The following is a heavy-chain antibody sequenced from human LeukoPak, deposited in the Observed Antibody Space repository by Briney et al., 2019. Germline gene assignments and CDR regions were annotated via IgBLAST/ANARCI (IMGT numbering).Heavy chain of an antibody. J-gene: IGHJ4*02. CDR3: AKDLATAAAGYFDY. Sequence: PGGSLRLSCAASGFTVSNTHMSWVRQAPGRGLEWVSLINSGGITYYADSVKGRFTISRDNSKNTLHLQMNSLRAEDTAVYYCAKDLATAAAGYFDYWGQGTLVTVSS. V-gene: IGHV3-66*01. CDR1: GFTVSNTH. D-gene: IGHD6-13*01. CDR2: INSGGIT.